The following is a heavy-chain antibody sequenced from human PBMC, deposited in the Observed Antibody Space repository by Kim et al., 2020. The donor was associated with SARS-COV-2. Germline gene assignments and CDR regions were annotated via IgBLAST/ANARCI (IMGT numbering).Heavy chain of an antibody. CDR1: GGSLSSGGYA. CDR2: IYYSGTS. Sequence: SQTLSPTCRVSGGSLSSGGYAWSWIRQAPGNGPEWIGYIYYSGTSHHNPALSRRVTLSIERSKNQITLQLRSVTAADTAAYFCARGGASTVTSFWYFDLW. V-gene: IGHV4-30-2*01. CDR3: ARGGASTVTSFWYFDL. D-gene: IGHD4-17*01. J-gene: IGHJ2*01.